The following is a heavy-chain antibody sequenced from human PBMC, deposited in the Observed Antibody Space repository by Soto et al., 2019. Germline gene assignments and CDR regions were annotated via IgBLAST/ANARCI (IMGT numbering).Heavy chain of an antibody. J-gene: IGHJ4*02. D-gene: IGHD2-21*01. Sequence: ASVKVSCKTSGYTFTDYDIHWVRQAPGQTFEWLGWIATGDGNTRFSQKFQGRVTITRDTSATTAYMELTSLRSEDTAVYYCAQASRMWTPDYWGQGTLVTVSS. V-gene: IGHV1-3*04. CDR1: GYTFTDYD. CDR3: AQASRMWTPDY. CDR2: IATGDGNT.